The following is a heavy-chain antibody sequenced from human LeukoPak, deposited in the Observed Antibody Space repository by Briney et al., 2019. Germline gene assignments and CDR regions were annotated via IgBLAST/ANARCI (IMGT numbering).Heavy chain of an antibody. J-gene: IGHJ3*02. CDR1: GFTFSSYG. V-gene: IGHV3-30*18. CDR3: AKDLKSPRLGAFDI. CDR2: ISYDGSNK. Sequence: PGGSLRLSCAASGFTFSSYGMHWVRQAPGKGLEWVAVISYDGSNKYYADSVKGRFIISRDNSKNTLYLQMNSLRAEDTAVYYCAKDLKSPRLGAFDIWGQGTMVTVSS. D-gene: IGHD3-9*01.